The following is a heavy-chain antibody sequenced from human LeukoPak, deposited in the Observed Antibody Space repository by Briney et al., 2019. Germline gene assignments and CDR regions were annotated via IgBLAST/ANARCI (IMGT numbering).Heavy chain of an antibody. J-gene: IGHJ4*02. Sequence: GGSLRLSCAASGFTFSDYYMTWIRQAPGKGLEWVSYISSSGSSIYYADSVKGRFTISRDHARNSLYLQMNSLRAEDTAVYYCARDWYSGSFPLDYWGQGTLVTVSS. CDR2: ISSSGSSI. CDR3: ARDWYSGSFPLDY. V-gene: IGHV3-11*04. CDR1: GFTFSDYY. D-gene: IGHD1-26*01.